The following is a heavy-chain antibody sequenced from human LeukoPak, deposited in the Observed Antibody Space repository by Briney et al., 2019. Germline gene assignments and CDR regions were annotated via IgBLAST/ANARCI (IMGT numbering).Heavy chain of an antibody. CDR1: GFTFSDYY. J-gene: IGHJ4*02. V-gene: IGHV3-11*05. Sequence: GGSLILSCAASGFTFSDYYMSWIRQAPGKGLEWVSYISSGSSYTNYADSVTGRFTISRDNAKNSLYLQMNSLRAEDTAVYYCARERSGSFDYWGQGTLVTVSS. CDR2: ISSGSSYT. D-gene: IGHD2-15*01. CDR3: ARERSGSFDY.